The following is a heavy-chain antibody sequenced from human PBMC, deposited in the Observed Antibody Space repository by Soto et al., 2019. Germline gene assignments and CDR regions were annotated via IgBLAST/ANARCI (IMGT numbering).Heavy chain of an antibody. Sequence: PGGSLRLSCAASGFTFRSYSMNWVRQAPGKGLEWVSYISSSSSTIYYAESVKGRFTISRDNAKNSLYLQMNSMKDEDTAVYYCARPRGYSYVLPDYWGQGTLVTVSS. CDR1: GFTFRSYS. CDR3: ARPRGYSYVLPDY. J-gene: IGHJ4*02. CDR2: ISSSSSTI. D-gene: IGHD5-18*01. V-gene: IGHV3-48*02.